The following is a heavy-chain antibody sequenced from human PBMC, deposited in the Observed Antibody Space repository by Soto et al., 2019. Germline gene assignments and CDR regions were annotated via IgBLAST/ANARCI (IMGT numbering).Heavy chain of an antibody. Sequence: QVQLVQSGAEVKRPGSSVKVSCKASGDTFGRNAIHWVRQAPGQRLEWMGGIIPMFPTTNYAQKFKGRLTINADKSTSNAYMEVNSLRSEDTAVYYCARVRPTDYVGNYNNGMDVWGQGTTVTVSS. CDR1: GDTFGRNA. CDR3: ARVRPTDYVGNYNNGMDV. CDR2: IIPMFPTT. D-gene: IGHD4-17*01. J-gene: IGHJ6*02. V-gene: IGHV1-69*06.